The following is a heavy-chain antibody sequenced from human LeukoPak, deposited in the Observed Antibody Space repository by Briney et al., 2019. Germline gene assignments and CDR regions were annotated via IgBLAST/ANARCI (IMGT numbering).Heavy chain of an antibody. D-gene: IGHD3-9*01. CDR1: GFTFDDYG. V-gene: IGHV3-20*04. J-gene: IGHJ5*02. Sequence: GGSLRLSCAVSGFTFDDYGMSWVRQAPGKGLEWVSGIAWNGGKTGYADSVKGRFTISRDNAKNSLYLQMNSLRAEDTAVYYCARGRSYYDILTGYYYWFDPWGQGTLVTVSS. CDR3: ARGRSYYDILTGYYYWFDP. CDR2: IAWNGGKT.